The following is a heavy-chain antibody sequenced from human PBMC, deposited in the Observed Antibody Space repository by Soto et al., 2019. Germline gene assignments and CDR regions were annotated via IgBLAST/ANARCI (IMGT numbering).Heavy chain of an antibody. CDR1: GGSISSGGYY. CDR3: ARRTPAVAFDY. D-gene: IGHD6-19*01. CDR2: IYYSGST. Sequence: SETLSLTCTVSGGSISSGGYYWSWIRQHPGKGLEWIGYIYYSGSTSYNPSLKSRVTISVDTSKNQFSLKLSSVTAADTAVYYCARRTPAVAFDYWGQGALVTVS. J-gene: IGHJ4*02. V-gene: IGHV4-61*08.